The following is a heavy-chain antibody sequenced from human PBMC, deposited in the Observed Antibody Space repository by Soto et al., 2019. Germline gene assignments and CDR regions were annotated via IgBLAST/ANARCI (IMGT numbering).Heavy chain of an antibody. Sequence: QVQLTQSGAEVKKPGSSVRVSCQTSRGTFNTSPISWMRQAPGQGLEWLGDILPVFGRVNYAQQFQDRRNLNADESTTSVCMEATRLTHEDTAVYFCATPHLRERHYDFRSPPTASLYHYGLGVWGQGTTVIVSS. CDR2: ILPVFGRV. J-gene: IGHJ6*02. V-gene: IGHV1-69*01. CDR1: RGTFNTSP. D-gene: IGHD3-3*01. CDR3: ATPHLRERHYDFRSPPTASLYHYGLGV.